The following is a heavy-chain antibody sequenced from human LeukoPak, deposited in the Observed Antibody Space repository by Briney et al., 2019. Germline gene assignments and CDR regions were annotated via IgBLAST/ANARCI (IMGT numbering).Heavy chain of an antibody. Sequence: ASVKVSCKASGHTFSSYDINWVRQATGQGCEWMGWMNPKSGNTGYAQKFQGRVTMTRNTSISTAYMELSSLRSEDTAVYYCARSRSSLQQLVRHCDYWGQGTLVTVSS. J-gene: IGHJ4*02. D-gene: IGHD6-13*01. CDR2: MNPKSGNT. V-gene: IGHV1-8*01. CDR1: GHTFSSYD. CDR3: ARSRSSLQQLVRHCDY.